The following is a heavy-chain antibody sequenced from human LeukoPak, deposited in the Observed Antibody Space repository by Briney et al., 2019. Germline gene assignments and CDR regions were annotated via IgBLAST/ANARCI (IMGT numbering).Heavy chain of an antibody. Sequence: GGSLRLSCAASGFPFSSNAMSWVRQAPGKGLEWVSAISGSGGSTYYADSVKGRFTISRDNSKNTLYLQMNSLRAEDTAVYYCAKDLLAAAGIRYYGMDVWGQGTTVTVSS. V-gene: IGHV3-23*01. CDR2: ISGSGGST. CDR1: GFPFSSNA. J-gene: IGHJ6*02. CDR3: AKDLLAAAGIRYYGMDV. D-gene: IGHD6-13*01.